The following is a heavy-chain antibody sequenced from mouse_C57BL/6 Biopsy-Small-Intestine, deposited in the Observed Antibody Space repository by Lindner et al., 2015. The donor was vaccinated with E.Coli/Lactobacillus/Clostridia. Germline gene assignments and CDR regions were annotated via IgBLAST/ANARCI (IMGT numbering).Heavy chain of an antibody. CDR1: GYSFTGYY. CDR2: INPITGGT. D-gene: IGHD2-10*01. J-gene: IGHJ2*01. V-gene: IGHV1-42*01. CDR3: ARSYYDNLDY. Sequence: VQLQESGPELVKPGASVKISCRASGYSFTGYYMNWVKQSPEKSLEWIREINPITGGTTYKQKFKAKATLTVDKSSSTAYMQLKSLTSEDSAVYYCARSYYDNLDYWGQGTTLTVSS.